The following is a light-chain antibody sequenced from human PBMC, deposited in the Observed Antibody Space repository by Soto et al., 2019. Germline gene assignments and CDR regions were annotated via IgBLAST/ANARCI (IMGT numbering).Light chain of an antibody. Sequence: QSVLTQPPSASGTPGQRVTISCSGSSSNIARNSVNWYQQFPGTAPKLLIYDNNQRPSGVPDRFSGSKSGTSASLAISGLQSEDEADYYCAAWDDSLSGVVFGGGTQLTVL. CDR1: SSNIARNS. CDR3: AAWDDSLSGVV. J-gene: IGLJ3*02. V-gene: IGLV1-44*01. CDR2: DNN.